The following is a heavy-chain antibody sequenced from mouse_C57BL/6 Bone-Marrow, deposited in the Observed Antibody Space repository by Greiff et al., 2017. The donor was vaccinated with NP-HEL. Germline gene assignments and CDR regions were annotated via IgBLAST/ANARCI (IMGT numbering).Heavy chain of an antibody. CDR2: ISSGGDYI. V-gene: IGHV5-9-1*02. Sequence: EVQVVESGEGLVKPGGSLKLSCAASGFTFSSYAMSWVRQTPEKRLEWVAYISSGGDYIYYADTVKGRFTISRDNARNTLYLQMSSLKSEDTAMYYCTREGLLPYWYFDVWGTGTTVTVSS. CDR3: TREGLLPYWYFDV. CDR1: GFTFSSYA. D-gene: IGHD2-10*01. J-gene: IGHJ1*03.